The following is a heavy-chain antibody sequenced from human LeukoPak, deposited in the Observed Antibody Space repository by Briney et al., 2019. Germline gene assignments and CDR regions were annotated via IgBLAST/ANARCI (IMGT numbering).Heavy chain of an antibody. CDR1: GGSISSSTNW. D-gene: IGHD1-26*01. CDR3: ARDTVGATFPGAFDI. J-gene: IGHJ3*02. CDR2: IYHSGGT. Sequence: SETLSLTCAVSGGSISSSTNWWSWVRQPPGKGLEWIGEIYHSGGTNYNPSLKSRITISVDKSQNQFSLKVNSLTAADTAVYYCARDTVGATFPGAFDIWGQGTVVTVSS. V-gene: IGHV4-4*02.